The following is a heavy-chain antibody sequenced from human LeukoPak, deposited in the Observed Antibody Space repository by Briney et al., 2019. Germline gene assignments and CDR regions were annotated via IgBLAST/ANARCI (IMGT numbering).Heavy chain of an antibody. D-gene: IGHD6-19*01. CDR1: GFTFSAYS. J-gene: IGHJ4*02. CDR3: ARGTSMAGTPESDY. V-gene: IGHV3-21*01. CDR2: ISSSSSYM. Sequence: GGSLRLSCAASGFTFSAYSMNWVRQAPGKGLEWVSSISSSSSYMYYAESVKGRFTISRDNAKNSMFLQMNSLRAEDTAVYYCARGTSMAGTPESDYWGQGTLVTVSS.